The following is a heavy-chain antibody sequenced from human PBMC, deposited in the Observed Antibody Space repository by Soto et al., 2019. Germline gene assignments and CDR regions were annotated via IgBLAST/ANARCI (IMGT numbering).Heavy chain of an antibody. CDR1: GGTFYTYT. CDR2: ITPIYPTT. D-gene: IGHD5-18*01. Sequence: QVQLVQSGAEVRKPGSSVQVSCKASGGTFYTYTFSWVRQAPGQGLEWMGSITPIYPTTNYAEKFQGRLTVTADGSTNTAYMELNSLTSEDTAVYYCARIPRYSFPTSDDLDSWGQVTLVTVSS. V-gene: IGHV1-69*15. J-gene: IGHJ4*02. CDR3: ARIPRYSFPTSDDLDS.